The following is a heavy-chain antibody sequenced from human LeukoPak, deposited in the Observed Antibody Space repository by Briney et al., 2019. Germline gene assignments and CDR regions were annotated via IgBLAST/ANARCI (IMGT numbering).Heavy chain of an antibody. D-gene: IGHD2-2*01. CDR3: AKVMWDIVVVPAAMPVGYYYGMDV. Sequence: GGSLRLSCAASGFTFSSYAMSWVRQAPGKGLEWVSAISGSGGSTCYADSVKGRFTISRDNSKSTLYLQMNSLRAEDTAVYYCAKVMWDIVVVPAAMPVGYYYGMDVWGQGTTVTVSS. CDR2: ISGSGGST. CDR1: GFTFSSYA. J-gene: IGHJ6*02. V-gene: IGHV3-23*01.